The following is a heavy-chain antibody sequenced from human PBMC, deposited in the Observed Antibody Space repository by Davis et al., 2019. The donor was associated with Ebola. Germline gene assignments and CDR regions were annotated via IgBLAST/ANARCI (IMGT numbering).Heavy chain of an antibody. CDR2: IKSKTDGGTT. V-gene: IGHV3-15*07. CDR1: GFTFSNAW. CDR3: AREGERYCSGGSCYYRPYYYGMDV. Sequence: PGGSLRLSCAASGFTFSNAWMNWVRQAPGKGLEWVGRIKSKTDGGTTDYAAPVKGRFTIARDNSKNTLYLQMNSLRAEDTAVYYCAREGERYCSGGSCYYRPYYYGMDVWGQGTTVTVSS. J-gene: IGHJ6*02. D-gene: IGHD2-15*01.